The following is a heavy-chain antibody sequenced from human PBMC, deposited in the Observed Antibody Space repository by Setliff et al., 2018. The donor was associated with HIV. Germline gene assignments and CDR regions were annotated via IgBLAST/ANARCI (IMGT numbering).Heavy chain of an antibody. D-gene: IGHD3-10*01. V-gene: IGHV4-34*01. J-gene: IGHJ4*02. CDR3: AAKPMIRGRPFAF. CDR2: INHSGVT. CDR1: GPSFTGYY. Sequence: PSETLSLTCAVYGPSFTGYYWNWIRQLPGKAFEWIGEINHSGVTYYNPSFKSRVNIPLDLSKNQFSLRLTGLSGADTATYFCAAKPMIRGRPFAFWGQPTLVTVSS.